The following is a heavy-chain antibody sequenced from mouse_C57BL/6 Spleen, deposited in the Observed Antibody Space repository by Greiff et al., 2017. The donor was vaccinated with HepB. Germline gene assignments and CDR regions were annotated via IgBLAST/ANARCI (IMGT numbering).Heavy chain of an antibody. V-gene: IGHV7-1*01. Sequence: EVKLVESGGGLVQSGRSLRLSCATSGFTFSDFYMEWVRQAPGKGLEWIAASRNKADDYTTEYSASVKGRFIVSRDTSQSIIYLQMNALRAEDTAIDYWARDASDGYLYFGVWGTGTTVSVYS. J-gene: IGHJ1*03. D-gene: IGHD2-3*01. CDR2: SRNKADDYTT. CDR1: GFTFSDFY. CDR3: ARDASDGYLYFGV.